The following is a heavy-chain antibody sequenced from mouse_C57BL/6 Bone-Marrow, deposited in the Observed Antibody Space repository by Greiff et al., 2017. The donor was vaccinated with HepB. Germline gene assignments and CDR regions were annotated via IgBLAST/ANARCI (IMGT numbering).Heavy chain of an antibody. J-gene: IGHJ3*01. CDR2: INPNNGGT. CDR1: GYTFTDYY. Sequence: EVQLQQSGPELVKPGASVKISCKASGYTFTDYYMNWVKQSHGKSLEWIGDINPNNGGTSYNQKFKGKATLTVDKSSSTAYMELRSLTSEDSAVYYCARKGPPYGSSYKGFAYWGQGTLVTVSA. D-gene: IGHD1-1*01. CDR3: ARKGPPYGSSYKGFAY. V-gene: IGHV1-26*01.